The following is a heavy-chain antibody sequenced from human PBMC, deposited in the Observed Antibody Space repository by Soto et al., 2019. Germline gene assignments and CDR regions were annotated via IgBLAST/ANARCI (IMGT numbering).Heavy chain of an antibody. CDR2: ISYIGNT. Sequence: QVHLRESGPGLVKPSETLSLSCTVSGGSISNFYWSWIRQPPGKGLEWIGYISYIGNTNYNPSLKSRVSISVDTSKNQLSLNLTSVTAADTAVYYCARAPMVLSRSYFDSWGQGTPVTVSS. CDR3: ARAPMVLSRSYFDS. V-gene: IGHV4-59*01. D-gene: IGHD2-8*01. CDR1: GGSISNFY. J-gene: IGHJ4*02.